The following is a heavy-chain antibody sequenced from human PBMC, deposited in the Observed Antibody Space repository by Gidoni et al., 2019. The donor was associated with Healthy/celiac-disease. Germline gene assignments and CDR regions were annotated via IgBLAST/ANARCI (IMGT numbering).Heavy chain of an antibody. V-gene: IGHV3-30-3*01. J-gene: IGHJ6*02. Sequence: QVQLVESGGGVVQPGRSLRLSCAASGFTFSSYAMHWVRQAPGKGLEWVAVISYDGSNKYYADSVKGRFTISRDNSKNTLYLQMNSLRAEDTAVYYCARDPDYGDYVFSGMDVWGQGTTVTVSS. CDR1: GFTFSSYA. D-gene: IGHD4-17*01. CDR3: ARDPDYGDYVFSGMDV. CDR2: ISYDGSNK.